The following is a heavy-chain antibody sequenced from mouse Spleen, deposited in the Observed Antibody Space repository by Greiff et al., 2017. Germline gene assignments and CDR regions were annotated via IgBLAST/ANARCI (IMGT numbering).Heavy chain of an antibody. Sequence: VQLQQSGAELVRPGASVKLSCTASGFNIKDDYMHWVKQRPEQGLEWIGWIDPENGDTEYASKFQGKATITADTSSNTAYLQLSSLTSEDTAVYYCTTPNWVLAYWGQGTLVTVSA. J-gene: IGHJ3*01. CDR3: TTPNWVLAY. CDR1: GFNIKDDY. D-gene: IGHD4-1*01. V-gene: IGHV14-4*01. CDR2: IDPENGDT.